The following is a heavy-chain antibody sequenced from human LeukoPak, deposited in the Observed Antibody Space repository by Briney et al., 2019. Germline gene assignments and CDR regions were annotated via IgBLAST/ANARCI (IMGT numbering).Heavy chain of an antibody. Sequence: GGSLRRSCAASGFTFSSYAMHWVRQAPGKGLEYVSRICCNGGRTYYANAVKGRFTTSKDNSKNTPYLQMGSLIAAVVAVYYCAGGGYYDFWSGTFDYWGQGTLVTVSS. CDR1: GFTFSSYA. J-gene: IGHJ4*02. CDR3: AGGGYYDFWSGTFDY. CDR2: ICCNGGRT. V-gene: IGHV3-64*01. D-gene: IGHD3-3*01.